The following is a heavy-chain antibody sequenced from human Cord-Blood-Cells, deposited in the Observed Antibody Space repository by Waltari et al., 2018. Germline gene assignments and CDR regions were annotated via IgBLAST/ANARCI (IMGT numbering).Heavy chain of an antibody. CDR2: ISYDGSNK. Sequence: QVQLVESGGGVVQPGRSLRLSCAASGFTFSSYGMHWVRQAPGKGLEWVAVISYDGSNKYYAESVKGRFTISRDNSKNTLYLQMNSLRAEDTAVYYCAKTGDYDAFDIWGQGTMVTVSS. V-gene: IGHV3-30*18. J-gene: IGHJ3*02. CDR1: GFTFSSYG. D-gene: IGHD7-27*01. CDR3: AKTGDYDAFDI.